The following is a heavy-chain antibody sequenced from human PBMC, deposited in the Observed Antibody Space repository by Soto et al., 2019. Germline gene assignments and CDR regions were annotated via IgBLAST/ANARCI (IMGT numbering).Heavy chain of an antibody. CDR3: ASGTFTDISFES. CDR1: GGSIDTGGFY. D-gene: IGHD2-8*02. J-gene: IGHJ4*02. V-gene: IGHV4-31*03. Sequence: QVQLQESGPGLVKPSQTLTLTCSVSGGSIDTGGFYWSWARQLPGKGLQWIGYIYYTGAAYYTPAPKSRVVISFDTSANQFSLSLTSLTAADTAVYYCASGTFTDISFESWGQGRLVTVSS. CDR2: IYYTGAA.